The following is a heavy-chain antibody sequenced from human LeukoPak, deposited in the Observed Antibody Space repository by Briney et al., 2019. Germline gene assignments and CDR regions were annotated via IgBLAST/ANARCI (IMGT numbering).Heavy chain of an antibody. Sequence: GGFLRLSCAVSGFTFSNYEINWVRQAPGRGLEWVSYISTSGTTKYYADSVKGRFTISRDNARNSLYLQMNSLRAEDTAIYYCARTSWNDIPYLDYWGQGTLVTVSS. J-gene: IGHJ4*02. D-gene: IGHD1-1*01. V-gene: IGHV3-48*03. CDR2: ISTSGTTK. CDR1: GFTFSNYE. CDR3: ARTSWNDIPYLDY.